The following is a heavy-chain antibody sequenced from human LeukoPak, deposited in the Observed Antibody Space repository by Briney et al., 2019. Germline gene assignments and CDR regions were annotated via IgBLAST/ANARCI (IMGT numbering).Heavy chain of an antibody. D-gene: IGHD6-13*01. CDR2: INPNSGGT. Sequence: ASVKVSCKASGYTFTGYYMHWVRQAPGQGLEWMGWINPNSGGTNNAQKFQGRVTMTRDTSISTAYMELSRLRSDDTAVYYCARFGSIAAAGTSFWFDPWGQGTLVTVSS. J-gene: IGHJ5*02. CDR1: GYTFTGYY. V-gene: IGHV1-2*02. CDR3: ARFGSIAAAGTSFWFDP.